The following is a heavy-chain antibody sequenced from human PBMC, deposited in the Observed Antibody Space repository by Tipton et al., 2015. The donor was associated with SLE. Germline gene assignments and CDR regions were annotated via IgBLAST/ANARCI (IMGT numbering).Heavy chain of an antibody. J-gene: IGHJ4*02. CDR1: GFTFSGYW. CDR3: AKDPLSSSSD. D-gene: IGHD6-13*01. V-gene: IGHV3-7*01. CDR2: IKQDGSEK. Sequence: QLVQSGGGVVQPGRSLRLSCAASGFTFSGYWMSWVRQAPGKGLEWVANIKQDGSEKYYVDSVKGRFTISRDNAKNSLYLQMNSLRAEDTAVYYCAKDPLSSSSDWGQGTLVTVSS.